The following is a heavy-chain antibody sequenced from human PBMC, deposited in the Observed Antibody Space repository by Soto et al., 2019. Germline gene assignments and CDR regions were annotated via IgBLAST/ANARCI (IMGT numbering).Heavy chain of an antibody. D-gene: IGHD5-12*01. Sequence: EVQLLESGGGLVQPGGSLRLSCAASGFTFSSYAMSWVRQAPGKGLEWVSAISGSGGSTYYADSVKGRFTISSDNSKNTLYLQINRLRAEDTAVYYCAKGRQLGGYDPNDYWGQGTLVTVSS. J-gene: IGHJ4*02. CDR3: AKGRQLGGYDPNDY. CDR1: GFTFSSYA. CDR2: ISGSGGST. V-gene: IGHV3-23*01.